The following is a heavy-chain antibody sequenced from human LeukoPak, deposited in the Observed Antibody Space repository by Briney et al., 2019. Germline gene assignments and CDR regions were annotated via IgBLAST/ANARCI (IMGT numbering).Heavy chain of an antibody. CDR3: ATVLGYCGGDCYYFAY. Sequence: SETLSLTCTVSGGSISSYYWSWIRQPPGKGLEWVGYIYYRGSTNYNPSRKRRVTISVDTFQNQFSLKLSSVTAAGPAVYYCATVLGYCGGDCYYFAYWGQGTLVTVSS. CDR1: GGSISSYY. CDR2: IYYRGST. D-gene: IGHD2-21*01. V-gene: IGHV4-59*01. J-gene: IGHJ4*02.